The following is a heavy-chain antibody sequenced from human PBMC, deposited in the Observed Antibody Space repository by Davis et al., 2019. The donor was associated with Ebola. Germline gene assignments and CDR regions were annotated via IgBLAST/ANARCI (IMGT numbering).Heavy chain of an antibody. CDR2: ISSNGGST. D-gene: IGHD2-2*01. V-gene: IGHV3-64*01. CDR3: ARVHAPAWFDP. Sequence: GESLKISCAASGFTFSSYAMHWVRQAPGQGLEYVSAISSNGGSTYYANSVKGRFTISRDNSKNTLYLQMGSLRAEDMAVYYCARVHAPAWFDPWGQGTLVTVSS. CDR1: GFTFSSYA. J-gene: IGHJ5*02.